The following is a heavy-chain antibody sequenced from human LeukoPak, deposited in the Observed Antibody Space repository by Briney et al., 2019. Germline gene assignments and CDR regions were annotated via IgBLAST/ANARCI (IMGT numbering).Heavy chain of an antibody. CDR2: IYYSGST. CDR1: GGSISSSSYY. D-gene: IGHD3-3*01. Sequence: SETLSLTCTVSGGSISSSSYYWGWLRQPPGKGLEWIGSIYYSGSTYYNPSLKSRLPISVDTSKNQFSLKLSSVTAADTAVYYCARDSNADYDFWSGYSGYFDYWGQGTLVTVSS. J-gene: IGHJ4*02. V-gene: IGHV4-39*07. CDR3: ARDSNADYDFWSGYSGYFDY.